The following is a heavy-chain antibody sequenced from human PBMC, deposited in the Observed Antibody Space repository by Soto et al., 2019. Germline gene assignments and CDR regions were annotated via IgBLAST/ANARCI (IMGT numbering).Heavy chain of an antibody. D-gene: IGHD2-2*02. CDR2: SSAYNGNT. J-gene: IGHJ6*02. V-gene: IGHV1-18*04. Sequence: QVQLVQSGAEVKKPGASVKVSCKASGYTFTSYGSSWVRQAPGQGLEWMGWSSAYNGNTNYAQKLQGRATMTTDTSTSTAYMDLRSLRSDDTAVYYCARSANPIVVVPAAISYYYYGMDVWGQGTTVTGSS. CDR1: GYTFTSYG. CDR3: ARSANPIVVVPAAISYYYYGMDV.